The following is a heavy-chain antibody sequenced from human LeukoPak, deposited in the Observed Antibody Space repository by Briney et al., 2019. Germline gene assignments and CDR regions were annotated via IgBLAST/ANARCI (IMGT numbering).Heavy chain of an antibody. CDR3: ARVKEMATIAIDY. Sequence: PGGSLRLSCAASGFTFSSYSMNWVRQAPGKGLGWVSSISSSSSYIYYADSVKGRFTISRDNAKNTLYLQMNSLRAEDTAVYYCARVKEMATIAIDYWGQGTLVTVSS. CDR1: GFTFSSYS. V-gene: IGHV3-21*01. CDR2: ISSSSSYI. J-gene: IGHJ4*02. D-gene: IGHD5-24*01.